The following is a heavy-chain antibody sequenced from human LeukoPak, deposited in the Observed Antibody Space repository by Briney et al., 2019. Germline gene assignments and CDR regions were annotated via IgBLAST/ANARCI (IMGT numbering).Heavy chain of an antibody. V-gene: IGHV5-51*01. Sequence: GESLKISCKGSGDNFNRHWIGWVRQMPGKGLEWMGIIYLRDSDTRYSPSFQGQITISADKSISTAYLQWSSLKASDTAIYYCARHSSYTSGWPFDYWGQGTLVTVSS. CDR1: GDNFNRHW. J-gene: IGHJ4*02. D-gene: IGHD6-19*01. CDR3: ARHSSYTSGWPFDY. CDR2: IYLRDSDT.